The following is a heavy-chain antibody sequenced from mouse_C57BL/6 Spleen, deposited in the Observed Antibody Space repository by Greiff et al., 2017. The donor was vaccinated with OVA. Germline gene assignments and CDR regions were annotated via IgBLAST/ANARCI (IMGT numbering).Heavy chain of an antibody. J-gene: IGHJ3*01. D-gene: IGHD2-5*01. V-gene: IGHV1-52*01. CDR1: GYTFTSYW. CDR3: ARQGYYSNYWFAY. CDR2: IDPSDSET. Sequence: QVHVKQPGAELVRPGSSVKLSCKASGYTFTSYWMHWVKQRPIQGLEWIGNIDPSDSETHYNQKFKDKATLTVDKSSSTAYMQLSSLTSEDSAVYYCARQGYYSNYWFAYWGQGTLVTVSA.